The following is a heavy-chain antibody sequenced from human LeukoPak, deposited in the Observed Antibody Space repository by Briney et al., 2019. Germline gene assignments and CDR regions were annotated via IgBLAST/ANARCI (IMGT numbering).Heavy chain of an antibody. V-gene: IGHV3-7*03. Sequence: GGSLRLSCVASGLTLSDWWMTWVRQAPGRGLEWVASVKKDGRETYYVDSVKGRFTISRDNSKNTLHLQMSSLRAEDTALYYCVKDRCDRATCPEVWGQGTLVTVSS. D-gene: IGHD1-14*01. J-gene: IGHJ4*02. CDR3: VKDRCDRATCPEV. CDR2: VKKDGRET. CDR1: GLTLSDWW.